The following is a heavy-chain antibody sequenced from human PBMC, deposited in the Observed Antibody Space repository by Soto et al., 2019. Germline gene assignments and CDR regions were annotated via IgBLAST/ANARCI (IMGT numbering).Heavy chain of an antibody. CDR2: INPNSGGT. J-gene: IGHJ4*02. D-gene: IGHD2-15*01. V-gene: IGHV1-2*04. CDR3: ARGAGYCSGGRCFPDY. Sequence: ASVKVSCKASGYTFTGYHMHWVRQAPGQGLEWMGWINPNSGGTNYAQKFQGWVTMTRDTSISTAYMELSRLRSDDTAVYNCARGAGYCSGGRCFPDYWGQGTLVTVSS. CDR1: GYTFTGYH.